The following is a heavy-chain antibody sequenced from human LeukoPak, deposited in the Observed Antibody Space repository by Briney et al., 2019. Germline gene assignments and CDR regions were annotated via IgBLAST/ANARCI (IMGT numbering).Heavy chain of an antibody. J-gene: IGHJ4*02. Sequence: GGSLRLSCAASGFTFSSYAMSWVRQAPGKGLEWVSAISGSGGSTYYADSVKGRFTVSRDNSKNTLFLQMHSLRGDDTAIYYCAKLGRYQKPLDDYWGQGTPVTVSS. CDR2: ISGSGGST. V-gene: IGHV3-23*01. CDR3: AKLGRYQKPLDDY. CDR1: GFTFSSYA. D-gene: IGHD2-2*01.